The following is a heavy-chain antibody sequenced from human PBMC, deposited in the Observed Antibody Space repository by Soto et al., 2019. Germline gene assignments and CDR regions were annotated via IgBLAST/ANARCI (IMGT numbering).Heavy chain of an antibody. CDR2: ITSSSSTI. CDR1: GLTFSTYS. D-gene: IGHD2-15*01. J-gene: IGHJ5*02. Sequence: EMQLVESGGGLVQRGGSLRLSCAASGLTFSTYSMNWVRQAPGKGLEWIAYITSSSSTIFYADSVKGRFTISRDNAKNSLYLQMNSLRDEDTSVYYCARDNGIAGSFDPWGQGTLVTVSS. CDR3: ARDNGIAGSFDP. V-gene: IGHV3-48*02.